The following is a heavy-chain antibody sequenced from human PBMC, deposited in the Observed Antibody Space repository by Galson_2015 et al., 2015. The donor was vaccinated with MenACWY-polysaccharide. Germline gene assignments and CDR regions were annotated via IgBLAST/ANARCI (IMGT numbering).Heavy chain of an antibody. CDR2: INNGGSDR. V-gene: IGHV3-74*03. D-gene: IGHD2-21*01. Sequence: SLRLSCAASGFTFSNHWMHWVRQAPGKGLVWVSRINNGGSDRKYADSVKGRFTISRDNAKNTLYLQMNSLRAEDTAVYYCARSKIYCGGDCSDYWGQGTLVTVSS. CDR1: GFTFSNHW. CDR3: ARSKIYCGGDCSDY. J-gene: IGHJ4*02.